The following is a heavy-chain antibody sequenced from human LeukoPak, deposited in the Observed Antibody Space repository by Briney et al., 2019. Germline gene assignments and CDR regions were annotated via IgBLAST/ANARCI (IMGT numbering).Heavy chain of an antibody. Sequence: GASVKVSCKASGGAFSSYAISWVRQAPGRGLEWMGGIIPIFGTANYAQKFQGRVTITADESTSTAYMELRSLRSDDTAVYYCARDYCSSTSCFGVNWFDPWGQGTLVTVSS. D-gene: IGHD2-2*01. CDR2: IIPIFGTA. CDR1: GGAFSSYA. J-gene: IGHJ5*02. CDR3: ARDYCSSTSCFGVNWFDP. V-gene: IGHV1-69*13.